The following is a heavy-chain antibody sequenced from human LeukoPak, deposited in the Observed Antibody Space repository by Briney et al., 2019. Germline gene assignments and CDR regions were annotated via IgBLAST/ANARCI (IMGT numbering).Heavy chain of an antibody. CDR3: ARDPGEDRSLDY. J-gene: IGHJ4*02. Sequence: ASVKVSCKVSGYTFTSYYMHWVRQAPGQGLEWMGIINPSDGSTSYAQKFQGRVTMTRDMSTSTVYMELSSLRSEDTAVYYCARDPGEDRSLDYWGQGTLVTVSS. V-gene: IGHV1-46*01. D-gene: IGHD7-27*01. CDR2: INPSDGST. CDR1: GYTFTSYY.